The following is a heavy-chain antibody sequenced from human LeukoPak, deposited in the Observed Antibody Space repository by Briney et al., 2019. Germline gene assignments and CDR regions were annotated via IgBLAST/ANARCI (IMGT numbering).Heavy chain of an antibody. Sequence: ASVKVSCKASGYTFTNFYVHWVRQAPGQGLEWMGWMNPNTGNTGYAQKFQGRVTITQNPSISTAYIELSSLRSEDTAVYYCARIPGRLLWLEESYMDVWGEGTTVTVS. V-gene: IGHV1-8*03. CDR3: ARIPGRLLWLEESYMDV. J-gene: IGHJ6*03. D-gene: IGHD3-10*01. CDR1: GYTFTNFY. CDR2: MNPNTGNT.